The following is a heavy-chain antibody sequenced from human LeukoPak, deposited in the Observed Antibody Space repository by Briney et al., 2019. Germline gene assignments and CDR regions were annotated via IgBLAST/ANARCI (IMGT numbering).Heavy chain of an antibody. V-gene: IGHV3-73*01. CDR1: GFTFSGSA. J-gene: IGHJ4*02. CDR2: IGNKASNYAT. Sequence: GGSLKLSCAASGFTFSGSAMHWVRQASGEGLEWVGHIGNKASNYATEYAASLKGRFTISRDDSKDTAYLQVNSLKTEDTAVYYCAGNYDSWTGLNYWGQGTLVTVSS. D-gene: IGHD3-3*01. CDR3: AGNYDSWTGLNY.